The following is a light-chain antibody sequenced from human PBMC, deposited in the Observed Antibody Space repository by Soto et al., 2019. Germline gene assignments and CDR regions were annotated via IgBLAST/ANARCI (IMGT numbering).Light chain of an antibody. Sequence: QSVLTQPHSVSGSPGQSVTISCTGTSSDVGGYNSVSWYQQDPGKAPPLIIYDVTKPPAGVPDRFSGSTSGNTGSLTISGPRVEDGAGYFCCSYAGSFKLYFVGRGTRVTAL. CDR2: DVT. CDR3: CSYAGSFKLYF. J-gene: IGLJ1*01. CDR1: SSDVGGYNS. V-gene: IGLV2-11*01.